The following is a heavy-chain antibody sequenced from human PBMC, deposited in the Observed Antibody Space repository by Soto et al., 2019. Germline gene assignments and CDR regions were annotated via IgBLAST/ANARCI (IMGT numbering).Heavy chain of an antibody. Sequence: EVQLLESGGGLVQPGGSLRLSCAVSGFTFSNYALSWVRQAPWKGLGWVSAISGSAGSTYYADSVKGRFTISRDNSKNTLYLQMNSLRAEDTAIYFCAILTGLEVTGPDYWGQGTLVIVSS. CDR2: ISGSAGST. CDR1: GFTFSNYA. CDR3: AILTGLEVTGPDY. J-gene: IGHJ4*02. V-gene: IGHV3-23*01. D-gene: IGHD2-21*02.